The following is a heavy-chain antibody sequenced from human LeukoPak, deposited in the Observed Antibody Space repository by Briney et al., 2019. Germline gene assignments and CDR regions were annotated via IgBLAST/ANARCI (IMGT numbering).Heavy chain of an antibody. CDR3: ARAVIGTTRYFES. CDR2: TYYRSKWNY. V-gene: IGHV6-1*01. Sequence: SQTLSLTCAISGDSVSTNSVAYNWITQSPSRGLEWLGRTYYRSKWNYEYAVSVRSRITVNLDTSKNQFSLQLNSVTPDDTAVYYCARAVIGTTRYFESWGQGTLVTVSS. D-gene: IGHD1-1*01. CDR1: GDSVSTNSVA. J-gene: IGHJ4*02.